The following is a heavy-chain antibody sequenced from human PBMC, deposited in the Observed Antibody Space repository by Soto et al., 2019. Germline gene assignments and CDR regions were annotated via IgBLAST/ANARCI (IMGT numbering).Heavy chain of an antibody. V-gene: IGHV4-31*03. Sequence: NPSETLSLTCTVSGGSISSGGYYWSWIRQHPGKGLEWIGYIYYSGSTYYNPSLKSRVTISVDTSKNQFSLKLSSVTAADTAVYYCARDASVRGYSYVMSGVAPHYFAYWGQGTLVTVSS. D-gene: IGHD5-18*01. CDR1: GGSISSGGYY. J-gene: IGHJ4*02. CDR3: ARDASVRGYSYVMSGVAPHYFAY. CDR2: IYYSGST.